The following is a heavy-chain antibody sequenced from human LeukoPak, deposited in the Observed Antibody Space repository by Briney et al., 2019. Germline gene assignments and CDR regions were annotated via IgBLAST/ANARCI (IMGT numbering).Heavy chain of an antibody. D-gene: IGHD6-13*01. V-gene: IGHV3-33*08. CDR3: ARALSAIAAAGSCDY. J-gene: IGHJ4*02. Sequence: GGSLRLSCAASGFTFDDYAMHWVRQAPGKGLEWVAVIWYDGSNKYYADSVKGRFTISRDNSKNTLYLQMNSLRAEDTAVYYCARALSAIAAAGSCDYWGQGTLVTVSS. CDR2: IWYDGSNK. CDR1: GFTFDDYA.